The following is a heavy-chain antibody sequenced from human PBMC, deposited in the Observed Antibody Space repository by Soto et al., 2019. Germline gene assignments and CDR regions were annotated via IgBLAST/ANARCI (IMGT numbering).Heavy chain of an antibody. Sequence: GESLKISCKGSGYSFTSYWIGWVRQMPGKGLEWMGIIYPGDSDTRYSPSFQGQVTISADKSTSTAYLQWRSLKASDTAIYYCARHGSIASLRNWYDPWGQGTLVTVSS. J-gene: IGHJ5*02. D-gene: IGHD6-6*01. CDR3: ARHGSIASLRNWYDP. V-gene: IGHV5-51*01. CDR1: GYSFTSYW. CDR2: IYPGDSDT.